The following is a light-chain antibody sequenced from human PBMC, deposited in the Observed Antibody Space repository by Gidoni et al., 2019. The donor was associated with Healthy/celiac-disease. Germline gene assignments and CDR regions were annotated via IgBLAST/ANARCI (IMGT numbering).Light chain of an antibody. J-gene: IGKJ2*03. Sequence: DIQMTQSPSTLSASVGDRVTITCRASQSISSWLAWYQQKPGKAPKRLCYKAVSLESGVPSRYSGSGSETEFTLTISSRQPDDFENYYCQQDNSYSADSLXXXTKLEIK. CDR1: QSISSW. CDR3: QQDNSYSADS. CDR2: KAV. V-gene: IGKV1-5*03.